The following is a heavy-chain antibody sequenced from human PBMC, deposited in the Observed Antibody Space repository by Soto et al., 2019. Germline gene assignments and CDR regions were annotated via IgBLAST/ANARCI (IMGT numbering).Heavy chain of an antibody. CDR3: ARPQGSVGAATRYYGMDV. CDR1: GYSFTSYW. CDR2: IDPSDSYT. V-gene: IGHV5-10-1*01. J-gene: IGHJ6*02. Sequence: GESLKISCKGSGYSFTSYWISWVRQMPGKGLEWMGRIDPSDSYTNYSPSFQGHVTISADKSISTAYLQWSSLKASDTAMYYCARPQGSVGAATRYYGMDVWGQGTTVTVSS. D-gene: IGHD1-26*01.